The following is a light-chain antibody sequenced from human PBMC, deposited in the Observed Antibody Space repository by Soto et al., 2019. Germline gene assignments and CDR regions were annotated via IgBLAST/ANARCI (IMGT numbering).Light chain of an antibody. V-gene: IGKV1-6*02. CDR3: LQDFSYPRT. J-gene: IGKJ1*01. CDR1: QGIRTD. CDR2: GAS. Sequence: AVYMTQSPASLSASVGDTVTITCRASQGIRTDLGWYQQSPGKAPKVLIVGASTLQRGVPSRFSGSGSGTDFTLTISSLQPEDSATYYCLQDFSYPRTFGQGTKVDIK.